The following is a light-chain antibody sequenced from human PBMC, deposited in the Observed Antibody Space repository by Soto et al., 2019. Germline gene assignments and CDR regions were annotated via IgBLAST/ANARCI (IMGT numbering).Light chain of an antibody. CDR2: EAT. J-gene: IGLJ1*01. Sequence: QSALAQPASMSGSPGQSTTISCTGTSSDIGRYNFVSWYQHHPGKAPKLIIYEATKRPSGVSYRFSGSKSGSTASLTISGLQAEDEADYYCTSYTITSPYVFGTGTKVT. CDR3: TSYTITSPYV. CDR1: SSDIGRYNF. V-gene: IGLV2-14*01.